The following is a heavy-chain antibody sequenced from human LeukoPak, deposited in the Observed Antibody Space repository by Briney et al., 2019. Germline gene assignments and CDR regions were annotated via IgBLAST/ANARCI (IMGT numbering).Heavy chain of an antibody. CDR1: GFTFDDYA. J-gene: IGHJ6*02. CDR3: AKAWGRAMIVAPMGDYYGMDV. D-gene: IGHD3-22*01. V-gene: IGHV3-43*02. CDR2: ISGDGGST. Sequence: GGSLRLSCAASGFTFDDYAMHWVRQAPGKGLEWVSLISGDGGSTYYADSVKGRFTISRDNSKNSLYLQMNSLRTEDTALYYCAKAWGRAMIVAPMGDYYGMDVWGQGITVTVSS.